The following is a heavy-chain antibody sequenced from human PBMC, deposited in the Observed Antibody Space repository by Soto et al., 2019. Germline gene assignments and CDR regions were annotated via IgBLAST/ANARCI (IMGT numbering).Heavy chain of an antibody. Sequence: GASVKVSCKASGYTFSTYGLTWVRQAPGQGLEWMGWISGYNGNTNYAQKFQGRVTMTTDTSTSTAYMELRSLRSDDTAVYYCARVGYIGVHGIDGGNWLDPWGQGTPVTVSS. CDR2: ISGYNGNT. D-gene: IGHD6-19*01. J-gene: IGHJ5*02. CDR1: GYTFSTYG. CDR3: ARVGYIGVHGIDGGNWLDP. V-gene: IGHV1-18*01.